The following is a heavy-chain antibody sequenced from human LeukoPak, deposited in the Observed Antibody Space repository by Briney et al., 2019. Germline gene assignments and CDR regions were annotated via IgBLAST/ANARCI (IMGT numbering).Heavy chain of an antibody. CDR2: ISSSSSTI. CDR1: RFTFSSYG. J-gene: IGHJ4*03. Sequence: GGSLRLSCAASRFTFSSYGMSWVRQAPGKGLEWVSYISSSSSTIYYADSVKGRFTISRDNAKNSLYLQMNSLRAEDTAVYYCARDWWDSSGYYDYWGQGTLVTVSS. V-gene: IGHV3-48*01. D-gene: IGHD3-22*01. CDR3: ARDWWDSSGYYDY.